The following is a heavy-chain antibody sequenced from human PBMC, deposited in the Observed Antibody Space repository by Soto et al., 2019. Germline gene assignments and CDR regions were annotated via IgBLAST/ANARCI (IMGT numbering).Heavy chain of an antibody. J-gene: IGHJ2*01. CDR1: GGSFSGYY. Sequence: QVQLQQWGAGPLRPLETLSLTCGVSGGSFSGYYWAWIRQSPGKGLEWIGEINDRGSINYNPSLTSRVSISVDPSKNHYSLNLRSVTAADTAVYYCARESNDILTGPPWVWYFDLWGRGTLVTVSS. D-gene: IGHD3-9*01. CDR2: INDRGSI. V-gene: IGHV4-34*01. CDR3: ARESNDILTGPPWVWYFDL.